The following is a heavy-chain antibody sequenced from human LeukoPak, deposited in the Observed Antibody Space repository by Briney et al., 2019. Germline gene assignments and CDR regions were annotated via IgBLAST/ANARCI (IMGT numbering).Heavy chain of an antibody. J-gene: IGHJ4*02. CDR2: ISGSGGST. CDR3: AKDRGGYSYGWGTPELTIDY. D-gene: IGHD5-18*01. V-gene: IGHV3-23*01. Sequence: PGGSLRLSCAASGFTFSSYAMSWVRQAPGKGLEWVSAISGSGGSTYYADSVKGRFTISRDNSKNTLYLQMNSLRAEDTAVYYCAKDRGGYSYGWGTPELTIDYWGQGTLVTVSS. CDR1: GFTFSSYA.